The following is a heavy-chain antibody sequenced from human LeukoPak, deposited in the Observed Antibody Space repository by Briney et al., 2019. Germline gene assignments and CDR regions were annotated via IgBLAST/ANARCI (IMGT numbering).Heavy chain of an antibody. D-gene: IGHD5-18*01. J-gene: IGHJ4*02. V-gene: IGHV3-53*01. CDR2: IYSFGST. CDR3: AKTLVGGYSYGYGYYFDY. Sequence: PGGSLRLSCAASGLTVSSSYMTWVRQAPGKGLEWVSVIYSFGSTYYADSVKGRFTISRDSSKNTLYLQMNSLRAEDTAVYYCAKTLVGGYSYGYGYYFDYWGQGTLVTVSS. CDR1: GLTVSSSY.